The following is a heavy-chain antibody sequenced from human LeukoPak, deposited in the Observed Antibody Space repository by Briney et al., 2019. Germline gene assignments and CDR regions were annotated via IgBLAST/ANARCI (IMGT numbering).Heavy chain of an antibody. CDR1: GFTFNSFF. D-gene: IGHD7-27*01. V-gene: IGHV3-7*01. Sequence: GGSLRLSCAASGFTFNSFFLNWVRLTPGRELEWVACISQDGSETFYMDSVRGRFTISRDNTENSLYLHMDSLRAEDTAVYFCVRDLGHSRHYFEYWGQGALVTVSS. J-gene: IGHJ4*02. CDR3: VRDLGHSRHYFEY. CDR2: ISQDGSET.